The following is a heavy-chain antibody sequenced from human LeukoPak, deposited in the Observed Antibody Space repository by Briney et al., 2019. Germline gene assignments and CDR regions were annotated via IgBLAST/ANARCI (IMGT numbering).Heavy chain of an antibody. D-gene: IGHD3-10*01. J-gene: IGHJ4*02. CDR2: INHSGST. CDR1: GGSFSGYY. Sequence: SETLSLTCAVYGGSFSGYYWSWIRQPPGKGLEWIGEINHSGSTNYNPSLKSRVTISVDTSKNQFSLKLSSVTAADTAVYYCARPLDGSGTYYDYWGQGTLVTVSS. CDR3: ARPLDGSGTYYDY. V-gene: IGHV4-34*01.